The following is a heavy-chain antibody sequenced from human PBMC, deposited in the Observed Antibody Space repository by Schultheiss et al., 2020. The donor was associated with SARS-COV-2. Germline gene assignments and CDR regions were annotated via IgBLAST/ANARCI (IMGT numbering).Heavy chain of an antibody. J-gene: IGHJ5*02. CDR3: ARESGDDDLNWFDP. D-gene: IGHD2-21*02. CDR1: GFTFSSYW. CDR2: ISSDGSST. Sequence: GGSLRLSCAASGFTFSSYWMHWVRQAPGKGLVWVSRISSDGSSTRNADSVKGRFTISRDNAKKLLYLQMNSLRAEDTAVYFCARESGDDDLNWFDPWGQGTLVTVSS. V-gene: IGHV3-74*01.